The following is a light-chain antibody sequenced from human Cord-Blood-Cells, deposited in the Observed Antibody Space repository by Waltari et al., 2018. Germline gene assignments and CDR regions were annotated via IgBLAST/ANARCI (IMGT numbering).Light chain of an antibody. CDR3: SSYAGSNNLV. V-gene: IGLV2-8*01. CDR2: EVS. J-gene: IGLJ2*01. CDR1: SRDVGGYNY. Sequence: QSALTPPPPAPGSPAQSVTISSTGTSRDVGGYNYVSWYQQHPGKAPKPMIYEVSKRPSGVPDRFSGSKSGNTASLTVSGLQAEDEADYYCSSYAGSNNLVFGGGTKLTVL.